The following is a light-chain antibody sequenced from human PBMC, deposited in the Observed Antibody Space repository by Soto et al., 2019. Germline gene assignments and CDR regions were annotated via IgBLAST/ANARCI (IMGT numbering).Light chain of an antibody. CDR2: GAS. CDR3: QQYGGSPT. V-gene: IGKV3-20*01. Sequence: EIVLPQSPGTLSLSPGERATLSCRASESVTSTYLAWYQQKPGQAPRLLIYGASRRATGIPDRFSGSGSGTDFTLTISRLEPEDFAVYYCQQYGGSPTFGQGTRLEIK. CDR1: ESVTSTY. J-gene: IGKJ5*01.